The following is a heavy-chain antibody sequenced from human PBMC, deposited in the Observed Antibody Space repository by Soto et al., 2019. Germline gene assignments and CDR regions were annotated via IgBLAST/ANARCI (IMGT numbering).Heavy chain of an antibody. J-gene: IGHJ4*02. CDR1: GGSISSVGYY. CDR3: ARGPSGDKVDY. V-gene: IGHV4-30-4*01. CDR2: ISYSGST. Sequence: QVQLQESGPGLVKPSQTLSLSCSVSGGSISSVGYYWSWIRQHPGKGLEWIGHISYSGSTYYNPSLKSRISISVDTSNNQFSLKLSSVSAADTAVYYCARGPSGDKVDYWGQGTLVTVSS. D-gene: IGHD7-27*01.